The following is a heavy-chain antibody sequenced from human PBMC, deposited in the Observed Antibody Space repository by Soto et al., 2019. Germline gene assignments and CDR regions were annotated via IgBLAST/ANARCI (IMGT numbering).Heavy chain of an antibody. J-gene: IGHJ4*02. CDR1: GYTFRNYG. D-gene: IGHD3-3*01. Sequence: ASVKVSCKASGYTFRNYGITWVRQAPGQGLEWMAWISPYNGNTNYAQDLQGRVTMTTDTSTSTAYMELRSLTSEDTAMYYCARDLVSGSDFWSAYNGGYFDYWGQGTLVTVYS. V-gene: IGHV1-18*01. CDR2: ISPYNGNT. CDR3: ARDLVSGSDFWSAYNGGYFDY.